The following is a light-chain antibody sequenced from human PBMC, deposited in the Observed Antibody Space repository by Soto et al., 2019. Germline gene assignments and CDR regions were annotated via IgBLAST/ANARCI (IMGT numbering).Light chain of an antibody. CDR1: QSVSTY. CDR2: AAS. V-gene: IGKV1-39*01. Sequence: DIQMTQSPSSLSASVGDRVIITCRASQSVSTYLNWYQQKPGKAPKVLIYAASSLQGGVPSRFSGSGSGTDFTLTISSLQPEDFATYYCQQSYSTPPTFGGGTKVEIK. J-gene: IGKJ4*01. CDR3: QQSYSTPPT.